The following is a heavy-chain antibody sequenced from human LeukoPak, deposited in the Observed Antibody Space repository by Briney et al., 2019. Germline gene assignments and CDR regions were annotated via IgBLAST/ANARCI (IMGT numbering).Heavy chain of an antibody. V-gene: IGHV3-53*01. D-gene: IGHD6-13*01. J-gene: IGHJ4*02. CDR1: GFTFSRSA. CDR2: IFGGGKT. Sequence: GGSLRLSCAASGFTFSRSAVSWVRQAPGKGLEWVSVIFGGGKTSYAGSVQGRVTLSRDNSKNTLYLQMIRLRVEDTAVYYCAAWRGSSCFDYWGQGTLVTVSS. CDR3: AAWRGSSCFDY.